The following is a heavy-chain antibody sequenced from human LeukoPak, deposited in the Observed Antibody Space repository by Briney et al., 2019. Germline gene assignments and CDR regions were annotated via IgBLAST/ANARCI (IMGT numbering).Heavy chain of an antibody. D-gene: IGHD2-2*01. CDR1: GVSISSGDYY. CDR3: AREPIVEVPPDY. V-gene: IGHV4-30-4*01. CDR2: VYYSGST. J-gene: IGHJ4*02. Sequence: SETLSLTCTVSGVSISSGDYYWSWIRQPPGKGLEWIGYVYYSGSTYYNPSLKSRVTISVDTSKNQFSLKLSSVTAADTAVYYCAREPIVEVPPDYWGQGTLVTVST.